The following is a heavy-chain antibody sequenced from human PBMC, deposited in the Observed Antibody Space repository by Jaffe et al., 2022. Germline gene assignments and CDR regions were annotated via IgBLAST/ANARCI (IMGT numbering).Heavy chain of an antibody. J-gene: IGHJ4*02. CDR2: IYSGGST. CDR3: ARGGARGYSYGLAFDY. Sequence: EVQLVESGGGLVQPGGSLRLSCAASGFTVSSNYMSWVRQAPGKGLEWVSVIYSGGSTYYADSVKGRFTISRDNSKNTLYLQMNSLRAEDTAVYYCARGGARGYSYGLAFDYWGQGTLVTVSS. CDR1: GFTVSSNY. D-gene: IGHD5-18*01. V-gene: IGHV3-66*02.